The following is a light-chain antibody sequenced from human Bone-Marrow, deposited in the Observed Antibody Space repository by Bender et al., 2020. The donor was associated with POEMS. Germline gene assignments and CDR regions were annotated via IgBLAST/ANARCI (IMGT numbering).Light chain of an antibody. J-gene: IGLJ3*02. CDR2: EVC. CDR1: SSDIGGYNY. CDR3: NAYTRSITLV. V-gene: IGLV2-8*01. Sequence: QSALTQPPSASGSPGQSVTISCTGASSDIGGYNYVSWYQQHPGKAPKLLIYEVCKRPSGVPGRVSGPKSANTASLTISGLQAEDEAAYYCNAYTRSITLVFGGGTKLTV.